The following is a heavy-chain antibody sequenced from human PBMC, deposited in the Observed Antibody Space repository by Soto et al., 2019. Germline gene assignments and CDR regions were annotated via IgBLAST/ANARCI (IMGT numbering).Heavy chain of an antibody. CDR1: GFTFSSYA. CDR3: AKDGYCTNGVCYRTVGGYGMDV. J-gene: IGHJ6*02. V-gene: IGHV3-23*01. CDR2: ISGSGGST. D-gene: IGHD2-8*01. Sequence: GGSLRLSCAASGFTFSSYAMSWVRQAPGKGLEWVSAISGSGGSTDYADSVKGRFTISRDNSKNTVYLQMNSLRAEDSGVYYCAKDGYCTNGVCYRTVGGYGMDVWGQGTTVTVSS.